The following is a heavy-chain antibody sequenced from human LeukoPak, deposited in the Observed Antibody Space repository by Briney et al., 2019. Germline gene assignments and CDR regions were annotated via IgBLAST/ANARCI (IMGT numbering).Heavy chain of an antibody. V-gene: IGHV3-48*04. J-gene: IGHJ4*02. CDR2: ISSGSSTI. D-gene: IGHD6-19*01. CDR1: GFTFSGYS. CDR3: ARIVVDSRGWYHFDY. Sequence: GGSLRLSCAASGFTFSGYSMNWVRQAPGKGREGVSYISSGSSTINYADSVKGRFTISRDNAKNSLSLQMNSLRAEDTAVYYCARIVVDSRGWYHFDYWGQGTLVTVSS.